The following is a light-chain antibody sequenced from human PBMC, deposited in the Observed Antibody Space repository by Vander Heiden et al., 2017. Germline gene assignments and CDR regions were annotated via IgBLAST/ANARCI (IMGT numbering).Light chain of an antibody. J-gene: IGLJ1*01. CDR2: EVS. Sequence: PSASGSPGQSATISCTGTSSDVGGYNYGSWYQQHPGKAPKVMIYEVSKRPSGVPDRFSGSKSGNTASLTVSGLQAEDEADYYCSSYAGSNTLVFGTGTKVTVL. CDR3: SSYAGSNTLV. V-gene: IGLV2-8*01. CDR1: SSDVGGYNY.